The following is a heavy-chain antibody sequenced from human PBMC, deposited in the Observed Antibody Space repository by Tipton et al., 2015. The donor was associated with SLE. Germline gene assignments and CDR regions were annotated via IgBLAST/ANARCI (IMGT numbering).Heavy chain of an antibody. CDR3: ARATVTSSGGYYGMDV. CDR1: GGSISSYY. J-gene: IGHJ6*02. V-gene: IGHV4-59*01. D-gene: IGHD4-11*01. Sequence: LRLSCTVSGGSISSYYWSWIRQPPGKGLEWIGYIYNTGSTNYNPSLQSRVTISTHTSKNQLSLKLSSVTPADTAVYYCARATVTSSGGYYGMDVWGQGTTVTVSS. CDR2: IYNTGST.